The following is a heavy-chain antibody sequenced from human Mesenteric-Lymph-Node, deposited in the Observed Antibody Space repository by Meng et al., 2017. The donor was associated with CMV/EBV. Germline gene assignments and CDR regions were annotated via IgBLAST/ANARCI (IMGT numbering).Heavy chain of an antibody. J-gene: IGHJ4*02. CDR3: VALIAAAPR. CDR2: IIPILGIA. D-gene: IGHD6-13*01. CDR1: GGTFSSYA. V-gene: IGHV1-69*10. Sequence: SVKVSCKASGGTFSSYAISWVRQAPGQGLEWMGGIIPILGIANYAQKFQGRVTMTRDTSTSTVYMELSSLRSDDTAVYYCVALIAAAPRWGQGTLVTVSP.